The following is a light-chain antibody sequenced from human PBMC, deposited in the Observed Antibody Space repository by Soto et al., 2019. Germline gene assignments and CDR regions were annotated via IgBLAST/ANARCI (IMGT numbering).Light chain of an antibody. J-gene: IGKJ2*01. CDR2: TAS. CDR3: QHYNTSPYT. V-gene: IGKV1-5*03. CDR1: HDINTW. Sequence: DIQMTQSPSTLSASVGDRVTITCRASHDINTWLAWYQQKPGKAPKLLIFTASHLESEVPSRFSGSRSGTEFTLTISSLQPDDSATYYCQHYNTSPYTFGQGTKLEIK.